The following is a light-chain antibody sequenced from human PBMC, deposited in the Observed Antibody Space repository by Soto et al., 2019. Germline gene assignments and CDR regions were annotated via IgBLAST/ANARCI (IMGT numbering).Light chain of an antibody. Sequence: EIVLTQSPGTLSLSPGERATLSCRASQSVSSSYLAWYQQKPGQAPRLLIYDASTLESGVPSRFSGSGSGTEFTLTISSLQPDDFATYYCQQYDNYPLTFGGGTKVDI. CDR2: DAS. V-gene: IGKV3-20*01. J-gene: IGKJ4*01. CDR3: QQYDNYPLT. CDR1: QSVSSSY.